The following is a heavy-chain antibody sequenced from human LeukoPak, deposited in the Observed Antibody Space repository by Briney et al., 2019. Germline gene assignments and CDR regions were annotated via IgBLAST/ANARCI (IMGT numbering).Heavy chain of an antibody. J-gene: IGHJ4*02. CDR3: AKDKGVTPEGFDY. CDR1: GFTSSSYA. D-gene: IGHD5-18*01. CDR2: ISVSGDST. Sequence: AGGSLRLSCAASGFTSSSYAMSWVRQAPGKGLEWVSAISVSGDSTCYADSVKGRFTISRDNYKNTLYLQMNSLRAEDTAVYYCAKDKGVTPEGFDYWGQGALVTVSS. V-gene: IGHV3-23*01.